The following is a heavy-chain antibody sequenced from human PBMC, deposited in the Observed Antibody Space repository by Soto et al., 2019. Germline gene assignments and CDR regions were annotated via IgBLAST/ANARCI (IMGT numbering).Heavy chain of an antibody. CDR1: GGTFSSYP. J-gene: IGHJ3*02. CDR2: IIPIFGTA. Sequence: QVQLVQSGAAVKKPGSSVKVSCKASGGTFSSYPISWMRQARGQGHEWLGGIIPIFGTANYAQKLQGRVTITADESTSTAYMELSSLGSDGTAQYYYARGSLMGDYYGPSHGLNIWGVGTIGTVST. V-gene: IGHV1-69*01. CDR3: ARGSLMGDYYGPSHGLNI. D-gene: IGHD3-10*01.